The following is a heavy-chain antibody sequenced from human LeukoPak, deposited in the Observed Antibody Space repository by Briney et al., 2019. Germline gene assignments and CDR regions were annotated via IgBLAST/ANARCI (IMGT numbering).Heavy chain of an antibody. CDR2: ITSSSSYI. V-gene: IGHV3-21*01. CDR3: ARDQYSSYMDV. Sequence: GGSLLLSCAASGFNFSSYSMKWVRQAPGKVLEWVPSITSSSSYIYYADSVKGRFTIYRDNAKNSLYLQMNSLRAEDTAVYYCARDQYSSYMDVWGKGTTVTVSS. CDR1: GFNFSSYS. D-gene: IGHD6-6*01. J-gene: IGHJ6*03.